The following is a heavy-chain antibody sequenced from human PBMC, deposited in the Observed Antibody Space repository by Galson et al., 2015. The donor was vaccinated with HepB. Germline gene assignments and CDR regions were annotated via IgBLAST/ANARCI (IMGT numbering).Heavy chain of an antibody. Sequence: SVKVSCKAFGYTFTDFYLHWVRQAPGQGLEWVGGVNPSSGNPKYIQKFQGRVTVTRDTSISTVYMELRGLRSDDTAIYYCARVGEYYYDTSGYYHDLWGQGSLVTVSS. CDR2: VNPSSGNP. CDR3: ARVGEYYYDTSGYYHDL. J-gene: IGHJ5*02. V-gene: IGHV1-2*02. D-gene: IGHD3-22*01. CDR1: GYTFTDFY.